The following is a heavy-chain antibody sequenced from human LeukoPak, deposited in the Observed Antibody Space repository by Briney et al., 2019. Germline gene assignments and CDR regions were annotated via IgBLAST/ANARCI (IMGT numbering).Heavy chain of an antibody. Sequence: SETLSLTCTVSGGSMFNYYWNWIPQPHGKALEWIGYIYVNGITNYSPSLRSRGTISIATSKNQFSLRLTSVTAADTAMYYCARRAYYDSSGYHPTSGYFDLWGRGTLVSVSS. CDR1: GGSMFNYY. D-gene: IGHD3-22*01. CDR2: IYVNGIT. V-gene: IGHV4-4*08. CDR3: ARRAYYDSSGYHPTSGYFDL. J-gene: IGHJ2*01.